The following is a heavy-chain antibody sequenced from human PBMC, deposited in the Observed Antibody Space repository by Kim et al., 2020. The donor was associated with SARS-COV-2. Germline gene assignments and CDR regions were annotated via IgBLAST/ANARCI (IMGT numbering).Heavy chain of an antibody. V-gene: IGHV3-43*02. CDR2: ISGDGGST. CDR3: AKENHRARWLRRFDP. D-gene: IGHD5-12*01. CDR1: GFTFDDYA. J-gene: IGHJ5*02. Sequence: GGSLRLSCAASGFTFDDYAMHWVRQAPGKGLEWVSLISGDGGSTYYADSVKGRFTISRDNSKNSLYLQMNSLRTEDTALYYCAKENHRARWLRRFDPWGQGTLVTVSS.